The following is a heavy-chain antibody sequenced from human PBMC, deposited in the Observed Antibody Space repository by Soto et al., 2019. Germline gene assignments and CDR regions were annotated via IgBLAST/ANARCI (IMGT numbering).Heavy chain of an antibody. D-gene: IGHD2-15*01. Sequence: EVQLVESGEGLVQPGGSLRLSCAASGFTFSSYNIHWIRQAPGKGLELVSAISRSGDRTYYADSVKGRFTITRDNSKNTVWLQMGSLRAEDMAVYYGARARCSSGQGSYFDYWGRGALVSVSS. CDR2: ISRSGDRT. V-gene: IGHV3-64*02. CDR1: GFTFSSYN. CDR3: ARARCSSGQGSYFDY. J-gene: IGHJ4*02.